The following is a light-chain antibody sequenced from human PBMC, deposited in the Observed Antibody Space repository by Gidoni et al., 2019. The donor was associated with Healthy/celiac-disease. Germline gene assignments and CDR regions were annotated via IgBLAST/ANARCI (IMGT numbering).Light chain of an antibody. Sequence: DIQMTQSPSSLSASVGDRVTITCRASQSISSYLNWYQQKPGKAPKLLIYAASSLLSGVPSRFSGSGSGTDFTITISSLQPEDFATYYCQQSYSTPLTFGGGTKVEIK. J-gene: IGKJ4*01. CDR3: QQSYSTPLT. CDR1: QSISSY. V-gene: IGKV1-39*01. CDR2: AAS.